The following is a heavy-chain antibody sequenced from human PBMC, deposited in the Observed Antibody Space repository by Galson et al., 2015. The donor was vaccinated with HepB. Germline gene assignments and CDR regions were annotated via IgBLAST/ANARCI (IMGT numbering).Heavy chain of an antibody. CDR1: GFTFSNAW. V-gene: IGHV3-15*01. D-gene: IGHD3-3*01. CDR3: TTGEIFGVPGVIASPWYYYYYMDV. Sequence: SLRLSCAASGFTFSNAWMSWVRQAPGKGLEWVGRIKSKTDGGTTDYAAPVKGRFTISRDDSKNTLYLQMNSLKTEDTAVYYCTTGEIFGVPGVIASPWYYYYYMDVWGEGTTVTVSS. J-gene: IGHJ6*03. CDR2: IKSKTDGGTT.